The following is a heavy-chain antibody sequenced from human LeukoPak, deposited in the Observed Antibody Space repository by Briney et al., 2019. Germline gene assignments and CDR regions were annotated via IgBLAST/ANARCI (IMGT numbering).Heavy chain of an antibody. CDR3: TRGIAAAGTNY. D-gene: IGHD6-13*01. Sequence: GGSLRLSCAASGFTFSNAWMSWVRQAPGKGLEWVGRIKSKTDGGTTDYAAPVKGRFTISRDDSKNTLYLQMNSLKTEDTAVYYCTRGIAAAGTNYWGQGTLVTVSS. CDR2: IKSKTDGGTT. V-gene: IGHV3-15*01. CDR1: GFTFSNAW. J-gene: IGHJ4*02.